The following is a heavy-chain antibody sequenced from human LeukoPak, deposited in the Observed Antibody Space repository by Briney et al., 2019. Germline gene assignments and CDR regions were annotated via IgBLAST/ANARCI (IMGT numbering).Heavy chain of an antibody. V-gene: IGHV3-21*01. D-gene: IGHD6-6*01. Sequence: GGSLRLSCAASGFTFSSYSMNWVRQAPGKGLEWVSSISSSSSYIYYADSVKGRFTISRDNAKNALYLQMNSLRAEDTAVYYCAREEYSTTYGMDVWGQGTTVTVSS. CDR3: AREEYSTTYGMDV. J-gene: IGHJ6*02. CDR1: GFTFSSYS. CDR2: ISSSSSYI.